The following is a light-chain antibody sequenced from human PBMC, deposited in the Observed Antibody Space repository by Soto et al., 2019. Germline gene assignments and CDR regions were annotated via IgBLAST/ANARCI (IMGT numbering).Light chain of an antibody. CDR1: QSVSPW. Sequence: DLQMTQSPSTLSASVGDRVTITCRASQSVSPWLAWYQQKPGRAPNLLIYRASNVETGVPSRFSGSGSGTEFTLTISSLQPDDFATYYCQQYNNYPHTFGQGTKLES. J-gene: IGKJ2*01. CDR3: QQYNNYPHT. CDR2: RAS. V-gene: IGKV1-5*03.